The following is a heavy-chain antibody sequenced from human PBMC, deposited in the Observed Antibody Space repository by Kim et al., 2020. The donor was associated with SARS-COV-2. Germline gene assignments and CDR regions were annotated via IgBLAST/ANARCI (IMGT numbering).Heavy chain of an antibody. V-gene: IGHV3-7*01. D-gene: IGHD3-9*01. CDR3: TTLSTSYGMDV. CDR2: K. J-gene: IGHJ6*02. Sequence: KYYVDSVNGRFIISRDNAKTSLYLQMNSLRAEDTAVYYCTTLSTSYGMDVWGQGTTVTVSS.